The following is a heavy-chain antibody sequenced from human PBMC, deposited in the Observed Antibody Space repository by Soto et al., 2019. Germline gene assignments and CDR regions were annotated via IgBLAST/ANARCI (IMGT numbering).Heavy chain of an antibody. CDR3: ARTSSIPASPGYNWFEP. D-gene: IGHD6-6*01. CDR2: IYYSGST. Sequence: SLTCTVSGGSISRYYWSWIRQPPGKALEWIVYIYYSGSTNYNPSLKSRVTISVDTSKNQFSLKLSSVTAADTAVYYCARTSSIPASPGYNWFEPWGQGTLVTVSS. J-gene: IGHJ5*02. CDR1: GGSISRYY. V-gene: IGHV4-59*01.